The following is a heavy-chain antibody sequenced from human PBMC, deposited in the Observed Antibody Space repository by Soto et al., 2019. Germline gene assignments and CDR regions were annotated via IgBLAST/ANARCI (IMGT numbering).Heavy chain of an antibody. CDR1: GGSISSYY. J-gene: IGHJ5*02. Sequence: SETLSLTCTVSGGSISSYYWSWIRQPPGKGLEWIGYIYYSGSTNYNPSLKSRVTISVDTSKNQFSLKLSSVTAADTAVYYCARYPTYYDILTGYYKENWFDPWGQGTLVTVSS. CDR3: ARYPTYYDILTGYYKENWFDP. CDR2: IYYSGST. V-gene: IGHV4-59*08. D-gene: IGHD3-9*01.